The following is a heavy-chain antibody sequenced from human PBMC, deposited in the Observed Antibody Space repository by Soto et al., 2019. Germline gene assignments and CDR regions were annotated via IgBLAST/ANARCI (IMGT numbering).Heavy chain of an antibody. D-gene: IGHD6-13*01. CDR1: GFTFSSYA. Sequence: PGGSLRLSCAASGFTFSSYAMSWVRQAPGKGLEWVSAISGSGGSTYYADSVKGRFTISRDNSKNTLYLQMNSLRAEDTAVYYCAKDLSSSSWLGYFDYWGQGTLVNVSS. J-gene: IGHJ4*02. V-gene: IGHV3-23*01. CDR2: ISGSGGST. CDR3: AKDLSSSSWLGYFDY.